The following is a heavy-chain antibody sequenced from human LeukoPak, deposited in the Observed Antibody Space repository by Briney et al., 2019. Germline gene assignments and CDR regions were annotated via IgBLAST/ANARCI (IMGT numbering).Heavy chain of an antibody. CDR1: GYSFTSYL. CDR3: ARHGRWLQSGVFDY. J-gene: IGHJ4*02. V-gene: IGHV5-51*01. D-gene: IGHD5-24*01. Sequence: GESLKISWKGSGYSFTSYLIGWVRQMPGKGLEWMRIIYPGDSDTRYSPSFQGQVTISADKSISTAYLQWSSLKASDTAMYYCARHGRWLQSGVFDYWGQGTLVTVSS. CDR2: IYPGDSDT.